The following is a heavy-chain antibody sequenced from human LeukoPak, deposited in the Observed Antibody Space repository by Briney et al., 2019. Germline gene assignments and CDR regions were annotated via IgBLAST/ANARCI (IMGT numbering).Heavy chain of an antibody. Sequence: SETLSLTCAVSGGSISSSNWWSWVRQPPGKGLEWIGEIYHSGSTNYNPSLKSRVTISVDRSKNQFSLKLSSVTAADTAVYYCARGLSYYYDSSGYYRDAFDIWGQGTMVTVSS. V-gene: IGHV4-4*02. J-gene: IGHJ3*02. CDR3: ARGLSYYYDSSGYYRDAFDI. D-gene: IGHD3-22*01. CDR2: IYHSGST. CDR1: GGSISSSNW.